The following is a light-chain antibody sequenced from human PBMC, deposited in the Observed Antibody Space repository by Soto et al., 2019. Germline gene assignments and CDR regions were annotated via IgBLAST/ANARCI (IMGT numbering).Light chain of an antibody. CDR1: QSISSW. CDR3: QQYNGYSGVS. Sequence: DIQMTQSPSTLSASVGHIVTITCRASQSISSWLAWYQQKPEKAPKLLIYQASNLESGVPARFSGSGSGTEFTLTISSLQPDDFATYDGQQYNGYSGVSFGGGTKVEIK. V-gene: IGKV1-5*03. CDR2: QAS. J-gene: IGKJ4*01.